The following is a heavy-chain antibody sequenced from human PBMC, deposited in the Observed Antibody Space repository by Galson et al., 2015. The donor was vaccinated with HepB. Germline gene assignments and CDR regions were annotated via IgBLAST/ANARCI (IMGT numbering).Heavy chain of an antibody. Sequence: QSGAEVKKPGESLKISCKGSGYSFTSYWIGWVRQMPGKGLEWMGIIYPGDSDTRYSPSFQGQVTISADKSISTAYLQWSSLKASDTAMYYCARRGVTMVRGVTVDYYYYMDVWGKGTTVTVSS. D-gene: IGHD3-10*01. CDR3: ARRGVTMVRGVTVDYYYYMDV. CDR1: GYSFTSYW. J-gene: IGHJ6*03. V-gene: IGHV5-51*01. CDR2: IYPGDSDT.